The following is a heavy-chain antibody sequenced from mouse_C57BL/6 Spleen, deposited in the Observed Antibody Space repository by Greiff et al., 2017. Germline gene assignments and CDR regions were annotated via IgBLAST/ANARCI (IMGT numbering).Heavy chain of an antibody. CDR3: ARDWDYCDY. J-gene: IGHJ2*01. V-gene: IGHV1-80*01. Sequence: VQLQQPGAELVKPGASVKMSCKASGYTFTSYWITWVKQRPGQGLEWIGQIYPGDGDTNYNGKFKGKATLTADKSSSTAYMQLSSLTSEDSAVYFCARDWDYCDYWGQGTTLTVSS. CDR1: GYTFTSYW. D-gene: IGHD4-1*01. CDR2: IYPGDGDT.